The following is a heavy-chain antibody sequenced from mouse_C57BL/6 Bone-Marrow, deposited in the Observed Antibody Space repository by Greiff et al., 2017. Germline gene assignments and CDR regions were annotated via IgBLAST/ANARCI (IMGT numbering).Heavy chain of an antibody. J-gene: IGHJ3*01. Sequence: VQLQQSGAELARPGASVKLSCKASGYTFTSYGISWVKQRTGQGLEWIGEIYPRSGNTYYNEKFKGKATLTADKSSSTAYMELRSLTSEDSAVYFCARSCSSLSWFAYWGQGTLVTVSA. CDR2: IYPRSGNT. V-gene: IGHV1-81*01. D-gene: IGHD1-1*01. CDR3: ARSCSSLSWFAY. CDR1: GYTFTSYG.